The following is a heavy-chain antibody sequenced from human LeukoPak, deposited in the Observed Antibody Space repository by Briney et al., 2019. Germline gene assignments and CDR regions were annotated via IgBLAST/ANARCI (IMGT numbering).Heavy chain of an antibody. CDR3: ARDGWEFCGSDCSYSFTN. CDR2: ISYDGSNK. V-gene: IGHV3-30*04. Sequence: GRSLRLSCAASGFTFSSYALHWVRQAPGKGLEWVAVISYDGSNKYYADSVKGRFTISRDNSKNTLYLQMNSLRAEDTAVYYCARDGWEFCGSDCSYSFTNWGQETLVTVSS. CDR1: GFTFSSYA. J-gene: IGHJ4*02. D-gene: IGHD2-21*02.